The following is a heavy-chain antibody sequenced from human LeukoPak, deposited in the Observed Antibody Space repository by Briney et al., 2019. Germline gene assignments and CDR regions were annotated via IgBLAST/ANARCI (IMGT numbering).Heavy chain of an antibody. CDR3: ARDLHELELYYFDS. D-gene: IGHD1-7*01. V-gene: IGHV6-1*01. CDR2: TYYRSKWFN. Sequence: SQTLSLTCHISGYTVSSNSAAWSWIRQSPSRGREWLGRTYYRSKWFNDYAMSVKGRMTINPDKSKNQFALQLNSVTPEDTAVYYCARDLHELELYYFDSWGQGTLVIVSS. CDR1: GYTVSSNSAA. J-gene: IGHJ4*02.